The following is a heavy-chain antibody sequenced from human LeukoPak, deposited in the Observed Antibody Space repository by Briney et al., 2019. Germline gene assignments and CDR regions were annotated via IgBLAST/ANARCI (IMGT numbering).Heavy chain of an antibody. CDR2: IRSKANSYAT. D-gene: IGHD5-18*01. CDR3: TRLSPWGYSYGLDY. J-gene: IGHJ4*02. CDR1: GFTFSGSA. V-gene: IGHV3-73*01. Sequence: GGSLKLSCAASGFTFSGSAMHWVRQASGKGLEWVGRIRSKANSYATAYAASVKGRFTISRDDSKNTAYLQMNSLKTEDTAVYYCTRLSPWGYSYGLDYWGQGTLVTVSS.